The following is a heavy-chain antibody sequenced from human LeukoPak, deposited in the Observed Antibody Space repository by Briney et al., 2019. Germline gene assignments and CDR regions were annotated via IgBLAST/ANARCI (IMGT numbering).Heavy chain of an antibody. J-gene: IGHJ4*02. V-gene: IGHV3-74*01. CDR3: ARAAIFWSGYPIDY. D-gene: IGHD3-3*01. CDR1: GFTFSSYW. Sequence: GGSLRLSCAASGFTFSSYWMHWVRQAPGKGLVWVSRINTDGSSTSCADSVKGRFTISRDNAKNTLYLQMNSLRAEDTAVYYCARAAIFWSGYPIDYWGQGTLVTVSS. CDR2: INTDGSST.